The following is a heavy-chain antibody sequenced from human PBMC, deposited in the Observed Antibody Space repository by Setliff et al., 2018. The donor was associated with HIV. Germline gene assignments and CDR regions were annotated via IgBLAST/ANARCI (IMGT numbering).Heavy chain of an antibody. J-gene: IGHJ3*02. V-gene: IGHV1-46*01. CDR1: GYTFTSYY. CDR2: INPSGGSA. D-gene: IGHD3-22*01. CDR3: ARDYFDSSAYHYGFGAFDI. Sequence: GASVKVSCKASGYTFTSYYLHWVRQAPGQGLEWMGMINPSGGSASYAQKFQGRVTMSRDTSTSTVYMELSSLRSEDTAVYYCARDYFDSSAYHYGFGAFDIWGQGTMVTVSS.